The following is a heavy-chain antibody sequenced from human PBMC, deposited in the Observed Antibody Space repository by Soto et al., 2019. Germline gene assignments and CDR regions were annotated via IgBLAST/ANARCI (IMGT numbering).Heavy chain of an antibody. CDR2: IYYSGST. Sequence: SETLSLTCTVSGGSISSYYWSWIRQPPGKGLEWIGYIYYSGSTNYNPSLKSRVTISVDTSKSQFSLKLSSVTAADTAVYYCARRVWYGQYYYYMDVWGKGTTVTVSS. J-gene: IGHJ6*03. D-gene: IGHD2-15*01. CDR1: GGSISSYY. V-gene: IGHV4-59*08. CDR3: ARRVWYGQYYYYMDV.